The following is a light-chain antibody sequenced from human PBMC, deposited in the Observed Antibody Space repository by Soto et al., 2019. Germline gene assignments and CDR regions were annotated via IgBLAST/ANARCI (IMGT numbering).Light chain of an antibody. CDR1: QGVSSSY. J-gene: IGKJ2*01. Sequence: EIVLTQSPGTRSLSPGERATFSCRASQGVSSSYLAWYKQKPGRAPSLLIYGGPSRATGIPDRFSGSGSGTDFTLTISRLEPEDFAVYYCQQYGSSFVGQGTKLEIK. V-gene: IGKV3-20*01. CDR3: QQYGSSF. CDR2: GGP.